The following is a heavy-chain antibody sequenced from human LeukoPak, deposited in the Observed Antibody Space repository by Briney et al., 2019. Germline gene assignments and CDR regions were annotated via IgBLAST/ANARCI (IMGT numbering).Heavy chain of an antibody. CDR3: AKDGSGSYFDY. Sequence: GALRLSCAASGFTFSSYGMHWVRQAPGKGLEWVAVISYDGSNKYYADSVKGRFTISRDNSKNTLYLQMNSLRAEDTAVYYCAKDGSGSYFDYWGQGTLATVSS. CDR2: ISYDGSNK. CDR1: GFTFSSYG. V-gene: IGHV3-30*18. D-gene: IGHD1-26*01. J-gene: IGHJ4*02.